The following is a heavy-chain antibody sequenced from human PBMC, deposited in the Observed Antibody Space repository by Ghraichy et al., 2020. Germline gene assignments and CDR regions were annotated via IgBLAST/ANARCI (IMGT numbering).Heavy chain of an antibody. D-gene: IGHD3-22*01. CDR3: ARLQFGCDSSICPKGFDC. Sequence: GGSLRLSCAASGFAFSTYWMAWVRRAPGMGLVWVSRINGDGSNTNYADSVEGRFTISRDNAKNTLYLQMNSLSAEDTAVYYCARLQFGCDSSICPKGFDCWGQGTLVTVSS. CDR1: GFAFSTYW. J-gene: IGHJ4*02. V-gene: IGHV3-74*01. CDR2: INGDGSNT.